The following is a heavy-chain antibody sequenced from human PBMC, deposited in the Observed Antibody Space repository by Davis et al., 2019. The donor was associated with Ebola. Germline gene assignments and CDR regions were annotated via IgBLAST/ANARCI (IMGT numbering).Heavy chain of an antibody. J-gene: IGHJ4*02. Sequence: GGSLRLSCAASGFIFSSYGMSWVRQAPGKGLEWVGRIKSKIDGGTTHYAARVKGRFTISRDDSKNTLYLQMDRLKTEDTALYYCTRGSGTYDWGQGTLVTVSS. V-gene: IGHV3-15*06. D-gene: IGHD1-26*01. CDR2: IKSKIDGGTT. CDR1: GFIFSSYG. CDR3: TRGSGTYD.